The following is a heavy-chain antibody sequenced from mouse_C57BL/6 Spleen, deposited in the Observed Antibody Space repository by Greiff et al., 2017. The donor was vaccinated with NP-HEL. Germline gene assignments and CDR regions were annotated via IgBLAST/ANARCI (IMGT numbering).Heavy chain of an antibody. D-gene: IGHD1-1*01. J-gene: IGHJ1*03. CDR3: ARSYGRSSSGYYDV. V-gene: IGHV14-3*01. Sequence: VQLKQSVAELVRPGASVKLSCTASGFNIKNTYMHWVKQRPEQGLEWIGRIDPANGNTKYAPKFQGKATLTADPSSNTAYLQLSSLTSEDTAIYYCARSYGRSSSGYYDVWGTGTTVTVSS. CDR1: GFNIKNTY. CDR2: IDPANGNT.